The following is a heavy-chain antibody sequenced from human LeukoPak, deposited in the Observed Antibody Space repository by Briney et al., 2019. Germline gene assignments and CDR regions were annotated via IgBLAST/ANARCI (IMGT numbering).Heavy chain of an antibody. CDR3: TRDAGTRLKYSFGYGDY. CDR1: GFTFSNYE. Sequence: GGSLRLSCAASGFTFSNYEMNWVRQAPGKGLEWISHISNFGDIIHYADSVEGRFTISRDNAKNSLYLQMNSLRAEDTAVYYCTRDAGTRLKYSFGYGDYWGQGALVTVSS. CDR2: ISNFGDII. J-gene: IGHJ4*02. D-gene: IGHD5-18*01. V-gene: IGHV3-48*03.